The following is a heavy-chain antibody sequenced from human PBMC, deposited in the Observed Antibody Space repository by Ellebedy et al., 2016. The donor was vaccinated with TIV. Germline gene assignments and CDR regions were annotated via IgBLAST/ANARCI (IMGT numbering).Heavy chain of an antibody. CDR1: RGSISSYY. D-gene: IGHD2-8*01. V-gene: IGHV4-59*01. CDR2: IYYSGST. Sequence: SETLSLTCTVSRGSISSYYWSWIRQPPGKGLEWIGYIYYSGSTNYNPSLKSRVTISVDTSKNQFSLKLSSVTAADTAVYYCARGWSCTNGVCYSGDWFDPWGQGTLVTVSS. CDR3: ARGWSCTNGVCYSGDWFDP. J-gene: IGHJ5*02.